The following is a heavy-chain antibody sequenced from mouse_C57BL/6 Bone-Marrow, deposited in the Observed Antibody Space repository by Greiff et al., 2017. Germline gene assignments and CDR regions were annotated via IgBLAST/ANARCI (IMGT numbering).Heavy chain of an antibody. CDR2: INPNNGGT. D-gene: IGHD2-3*01. Sequence: VQLQQSGPELVKPGASVKMSCKASGYTFPDYNMHWVKQSHGKSLEGIGYINPNNGGTSYNQKFKGKATLTVNKSSSTAYMELRSLTSEDSAVYYCARGWFYFDYWGQGTTLTVSS. CDR3: ARGWFYFDY. J-gene: IGHJ2*01. V-gene: IGHV1-22*01. CDR1: GYTFPDYN.